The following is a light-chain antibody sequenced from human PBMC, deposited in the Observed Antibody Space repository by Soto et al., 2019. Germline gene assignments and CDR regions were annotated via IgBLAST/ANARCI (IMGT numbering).Light chain of an antibody. Sequence: QSALTQPASVSGSPGQSITISCTGTSSDVGSYNLVSWYQQHPGKAPKLMIYEGIKRPSGVSNRFSGSKSGSTASLTISGFQAEDEADYYCCSYVGSSLVFGTGTKLTVL. CDR3: CSYVGSSLV. V-gene: IGLV2-23*01. CDR1: SSDVGSYNL. CDR2: EGI. J-gene: IGLJ1*01.